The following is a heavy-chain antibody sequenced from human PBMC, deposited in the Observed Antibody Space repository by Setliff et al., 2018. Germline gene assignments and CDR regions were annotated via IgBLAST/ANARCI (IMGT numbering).Heavy chain of an antibody. D-gene: IGHD3-10*01. CDR3: AREGKEGFGELPDYYYYYMDV. V-gene: IGHV3-11*04. Sequence: PGGSLKLSCAASGFIFSDYYMSWIRQAPGKGLECISYTTSSGNTIYYADSVKGRFTISRDSAKNALYLQMNSLRAEDTAVYYCAREGKEGFGELPDYYYYYMDVWGKGTTVTVSS. J-gene: IGHJ6*03. CDR2: TTSSGNTI. CDR1: GFIFSDYY.